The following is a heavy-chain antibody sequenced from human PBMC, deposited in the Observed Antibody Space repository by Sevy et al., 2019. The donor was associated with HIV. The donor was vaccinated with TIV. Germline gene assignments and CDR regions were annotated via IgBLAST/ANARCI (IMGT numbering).Heavy chain of an antibody. D-gene: IGHD6-19*01. CDR1: GFTVSSNY. V-gene: IGHV3-66*01. J-gene: IGHJ6*02. CDR3: ARDKGSPPYYYYGMDV. CDR2: IYSGGST. Sequence: GGCLRLSCAASGFTVSSNYMSWVRQAPGKGLEWVSVIYSGGSTYYADSVKGRFTISRDNSKNTLYLQMNSLRAEDTAVYYCARDKGSPPYYYYGMDVWGQGTTVTVSS.